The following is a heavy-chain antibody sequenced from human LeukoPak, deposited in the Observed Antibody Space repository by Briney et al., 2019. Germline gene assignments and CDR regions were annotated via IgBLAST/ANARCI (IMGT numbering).Heavy chain of an antibody. J-gene: IGHJ4*02. CDR1: GFTFSSYG. CDR2: ISYDGSNK. CDR3: AKDPKSLTVATRGPLDY. D-gene: IGHD6-19*01. V-gene: IGHV3-30*18. Sequence: GGSLRPSCAASGFTFSSYGMHWVRQAPGKGLEWVAVISYDGSNKYYADSVKGRFTISRDNSKNTLYLQMNSLRAEDTAVYYCAKDPKSLTVATRGPLDYWGQGTLVTVSS.